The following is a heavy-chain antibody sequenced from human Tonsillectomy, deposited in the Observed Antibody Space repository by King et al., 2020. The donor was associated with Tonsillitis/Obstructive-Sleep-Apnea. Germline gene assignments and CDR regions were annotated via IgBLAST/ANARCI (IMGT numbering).Heavy chain of an antibody. V-gene: IGHV2-5*02. J-gene: IGHJ4*02. CDR2: IYWDDDK. CDR3: AHTRYYYDSSGYQIDY. D-gene: IGHD3-22*01. Sequence: TLKESGPTLVKPPQTLTLTCTFSGFLLSTSGVGVGWIRQPPGKALEWLALIYWDDDKRYSPSLKSRLTITKDTSKNQVVLTMTNMDPVDTATYYCAHTRYYYDSSGYQIDYWGQGTLVTVSS. CDR1: GFLLSTSGVG.